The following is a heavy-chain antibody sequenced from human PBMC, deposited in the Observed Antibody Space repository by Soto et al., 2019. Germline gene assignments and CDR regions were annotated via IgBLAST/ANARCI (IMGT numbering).Heavy chain of an antibody. CDR1: GFTFSSYG. CDR2: ISYDGSNK. Sequence: QVQLVESGGGVVQPGRSLRISCAASGFTFSSYGMHWVRQAPGKGLEWVAVISYDGSNKYYADSVKGRFTISRDNSKNTLYLQMNSLRAEDTAVYYCAPWFGAFDYWGQGTLFTVSS. CDR3: APWFGAFDY. J-gene: IGHJ4*02. D-gene: IGHD3-10*01. V-gene: IGHV3-30*03.